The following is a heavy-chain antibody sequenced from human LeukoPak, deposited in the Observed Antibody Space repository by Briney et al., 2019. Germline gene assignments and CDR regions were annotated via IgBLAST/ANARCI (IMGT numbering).Heavy chain of an antibody. V-gene: IGHV3-30*03. CDR1: GFTFSSYG. J-gene: IGHJ4*02. CDR2: ISYDGSNK. Sequence: GGSLRLSCAASGFTFSSYGMHWVRQAPGKGLEWVAVISYDGSNKYYADSVKGRFTISRDNSKNTLYLQMNSLRAEDTAVYYCALGQRLWFSYYFDYWGQGTLVTVSS. CDR3: ALGQRLWFSYYFDY. D-gene: IGHD5-18*01.